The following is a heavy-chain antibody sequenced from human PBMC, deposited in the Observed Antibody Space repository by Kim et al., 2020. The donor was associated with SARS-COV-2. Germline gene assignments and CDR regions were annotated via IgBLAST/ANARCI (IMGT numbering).Heavy chain of an antibody. CDR2: IFYSGST. D-gene: IGHD3-9*01. V-gene: IGHV4-59*01. CDR1: GGSISSYY. CDR3: AKNYDYDTLTEDPNAFDI. J-gene: IGHJ3*02. Sequence: SETLSLTCTVSGGSISSYYWNWVRQPPGKGLEWIGYIFYSGSTNYNPSLKSRVTISVDTSKNQFSLKLSSVTAADTAAYYYAKNYDYDTLTEDPNAFDI.